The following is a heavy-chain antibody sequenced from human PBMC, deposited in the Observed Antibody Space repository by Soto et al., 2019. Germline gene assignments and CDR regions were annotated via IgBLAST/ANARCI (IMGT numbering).Heavy chain of an antibody. V-gene: IGHV1-69*13. CDR3: NLYGDYPPLDY. J-gene: IGHJ4*02. CDR1: GGTFSSYA. D-gene: IGHD4-17*01. Sequence: GASVKVSCKASGGTFSSYAISWVRQAPGQGLEWMGGIIPIFGTANYAQKFQGRVTITADESTSTAYMELSSLRSEDTAVYYCNLYGDYPPLDYWGQGTLVTVSS. CDR2: IIPIFGTA.